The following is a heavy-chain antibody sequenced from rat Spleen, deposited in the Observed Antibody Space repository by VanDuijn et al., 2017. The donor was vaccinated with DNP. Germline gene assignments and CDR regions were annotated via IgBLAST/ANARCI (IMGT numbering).Heavy chain of an antibody. CDR2: IINTGDNT. CDR3: AGRPPPTRGPFDY. Sequence: EVQLVESGGGPVQPGRSLKLSCVASGFIFSNYGMAWVRQAPTKGLEWVASIINTGDNTYYRDSVKGRFTISRDNAKSTLYLQMDSLRSEDTATYYCAGRPPPTRGPFDYWGQGVTVTVSS. D-gene: IGHD1-4*01. J-gene: IGHJ2*01. V-gene: IGHV5-29*01. CDR1: GFIFSNYG.